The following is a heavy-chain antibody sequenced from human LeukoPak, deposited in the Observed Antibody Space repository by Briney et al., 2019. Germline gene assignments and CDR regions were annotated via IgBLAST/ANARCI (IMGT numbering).Heavy chain of an antibody. CDR3: AGAYCGGDCYSGRAFDI. V-gene: IGHV4-34*01. J-gene: IGHJ3*02. CDR2: INHSGST. Sequence: SETLSLTCAVYGGSFSGYYWSWIRQPPGKGLEWIGEINHSGSTNYNPSLKSRVTISVDTSKNQFSLKLSSLTAADTAVYYCAGAYCGGDCYSGRAFDIWGQGTMVTVSS. D-gene: IGHD2-21*02. CDR1: GGSFSGYY.